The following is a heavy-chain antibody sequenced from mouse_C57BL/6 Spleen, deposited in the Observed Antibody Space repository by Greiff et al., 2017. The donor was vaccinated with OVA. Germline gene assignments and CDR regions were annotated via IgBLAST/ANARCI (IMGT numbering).Heavy chain of an antibody. CDR1: GFTFSDYG. CDR3: ARGGTVVAQYYYAMDY. V-gene: IGHV5-17*01. J-gene: IGHJ4*01. D-gene: IGHD1-1*01. Sequence: EVKLVESGGGLVKPGGSLKLSCAASGFTFSDYGMHWVRQAPEKGLEWVAYISSGSSTIYYADTVKGRFTISRDNAKNTLFLQMTSLRSEDTAMYYWARGGTVVAQYYYAMDYWGQGTSVTVSS. CDR2: ISSGSSTI.